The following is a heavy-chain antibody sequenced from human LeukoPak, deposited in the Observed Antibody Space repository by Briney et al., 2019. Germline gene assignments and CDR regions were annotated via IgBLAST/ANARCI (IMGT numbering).Heavy chain of an antibody. CDR1: GYTFTGYY. CDR2: INPNSGGT. D-gene: IGHD1-26*01. Sequence: ASVKVSCKASGYTFTGYYIHWVRQAPGQGLEWMGWINPNSGGTNCAQKFRGRVTMTRDTSISTAYVEVSRLRSDDTAVYYCARALRSGSYYEVDYWGQGTLVTVSS. V-gene: IGHV1-2*02. CDR3: ARALRSGSYYEVDY. J-gene: IGHJ4*02.